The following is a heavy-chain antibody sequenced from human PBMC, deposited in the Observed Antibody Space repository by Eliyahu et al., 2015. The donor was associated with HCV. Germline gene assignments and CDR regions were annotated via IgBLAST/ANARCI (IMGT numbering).Heavy chain of an antibody. Sequence: QVQLVESGGGVVQPGRSLRLSCAAXGXXFSNYGMHWVXQAPGKGLEXVAVIWFDGSNKYYADSVKGRFTISRDNSKNTVYLQMNSLRVEDTAVYYCARDGRDGYNSYYFDYWGQGTLVTVSS. CDR1: GXXFSNYG. V-gene: IGHV3-33*01. J-gene: IGHJ4*02. CDR3: ARDGRDGYNSYYFDY. CDR2: IWFDGSNK. D-gene: IGHD5-24*01.